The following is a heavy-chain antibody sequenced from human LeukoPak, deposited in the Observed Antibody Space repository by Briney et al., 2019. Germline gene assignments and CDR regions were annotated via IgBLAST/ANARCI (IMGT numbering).Heavy chain of an antibody. Sequence: SETLSLTCAVYGGSFSGYYWSWIRQPPGKGQEWIGEINHSESTKYNPSLKSRVTISVDTSKNQFSLKLSSVTAADTAVYYCARGNGYYHYYYYYYMDVWGKGTTVTVSS. CDR1: GGSFSGYY. CDR3: ARGNGYYHYYYYYYMDV. CDR2: INHSEST. V-gene: IGHV4-34*01. J-gene: IGHJ6*03. D-gene: IGHD3-3*01.